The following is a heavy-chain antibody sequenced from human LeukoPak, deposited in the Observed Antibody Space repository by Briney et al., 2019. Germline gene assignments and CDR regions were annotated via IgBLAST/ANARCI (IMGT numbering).Heavy chain of an antibody. J-gene: IGHJ4*02. CDR3: ARTGTGYYFDN. CDR2: IYYSGGT. V-gene: IGHV4-38-2*01. CDR1: GYSISSGYY. D-gene: IGHD1-7*01. Sequence: SETLSLTCALSGYSISSGYYWGWIRQPPGRGLEWIGTIYYSGGTYHNPSLKSRVTISVDTSKNQFSLRLRSVTAADTAVYYCARTGTGYYFDNWGQGTLVTVSS.